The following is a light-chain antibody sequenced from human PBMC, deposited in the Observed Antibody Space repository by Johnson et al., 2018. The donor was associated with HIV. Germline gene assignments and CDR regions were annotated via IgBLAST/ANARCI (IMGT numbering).Light chain of an antibody. CDR1: SSNIGNNY. J-gene: IGLJ1*01. Sequence: QSVLTQPPSVSAAPGQKVTVSCSGSSSNIGNNYVSWYQQFPGTAPKLLIYDNNKRPSGIPDRFSGSKSGTSATMGITGLQTGDEADYYCGTWDSSLSAGVFGTGNNVTVL. CDR3: GTWDSSLSAGV. CDR2: DNN. V-gene: IGLV1-51*01.